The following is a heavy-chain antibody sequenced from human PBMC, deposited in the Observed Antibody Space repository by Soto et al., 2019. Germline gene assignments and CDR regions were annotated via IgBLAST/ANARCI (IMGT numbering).Heavy chain of an antibody. J-gene: IGHJ4*02. D-gene: IGHD3-16*01. V-gene: IGHV4-59*11. CDR3: ARRYGGNFDY. Sequence: SETLSLTCTVSGGYISSHSWNWIRQSPGRGLEWIGYVYSSGSTIYNPSLESRVTISVDTSKNQFSLKLSSVTAADTAVYYCARRYGGNFDYWGQGTLVTVSS. CDR2: VYSSGST. CDR1: GGYISSHS.